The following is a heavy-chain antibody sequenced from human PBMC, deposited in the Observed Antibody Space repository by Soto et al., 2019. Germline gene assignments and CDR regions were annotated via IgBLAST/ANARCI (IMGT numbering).Heavy chain of an antibody. V-gene: IGHV3-74*01. D-gene: IGHD5-12*01. Sequence: EVQLVESGGGLVQPGGSLRLSCAASGFTGFTFDKYWMHWVRQAPGKGLVWVSHINSDGSTTTYADSVKGRFTISRDNAKNTVYLQMNTLTAEDTAVYYCARDRGYCYDYWGQGTLVTVSS. CDR1: GFTGFTFDKYW. CDR3: ARDRGYCYDY. J-gene: IGHJ4*02. CDR2: INSDGSTT.